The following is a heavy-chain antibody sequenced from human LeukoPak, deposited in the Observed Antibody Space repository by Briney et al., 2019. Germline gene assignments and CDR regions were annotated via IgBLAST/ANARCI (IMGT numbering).Heavy chain of an antibody. J-gene: IGHJ3*02. D-gene: IGHD2-2*01. CDR2: ISAYNGNT. CDR3: AREQVDIVVVPAAKDAFDI. Sequence: ASVKVSCKASGFTFTSFGFSWVRQAPGQGLEWMGWISAYNGNTNYAQSLQGRVTMTTDASTSTAYMELRSLRSDDTAVYYCAREQVDIVVVPAAKDAFDIWGQGTMVTVSS. V-gene: IGHV1-18*01. CDR1: GFTFTSFG.